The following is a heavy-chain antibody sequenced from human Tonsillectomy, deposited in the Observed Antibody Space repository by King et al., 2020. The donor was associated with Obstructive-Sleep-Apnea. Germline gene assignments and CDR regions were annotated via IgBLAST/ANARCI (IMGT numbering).Heavy chain of an antibody. V-gene: IGHV4-39*07. Sequence: QLQESGPGLVKPSETLSLTCTVTGASISSRNYYWGWIRQPPGKGLEWIGNIFYSGSPYYNPSLRGRVTISVDTSKNQFSLKFSSVTAADTAVYFCARADYDFWTGQEYYFDYWGQGTLVTVSS. J-gene: IGHJ4*02. CDR3: ARADYDFWTGQEYYFDY. D-gene: IGHD3-3*01. CDR1: GASISSRNYY. CDR2: IFYSGSP.